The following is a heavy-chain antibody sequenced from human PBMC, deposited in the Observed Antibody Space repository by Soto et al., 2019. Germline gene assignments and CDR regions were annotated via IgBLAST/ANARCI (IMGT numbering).Heavy chain of an antibody. Sequence: EVQLVESGGGLVQPGGSLRLSCAASGFTFSSYWMHWVRQAPGKGLLWVSRINSDGRSTSYADSVKGRITIARDNTKNTLYLQMNSLRTEYTAVYYCARGEDAGYCSGGSCSGDWFDPWGQGTLVTVSS. CDR1: GFTFSSYW. CDR3: ARGEDAGYCSGGSCSGDWFDP. V-gene: IGHV3-74*01. J-gene: IGHJ5*02. D-gene: IGHD2-15*01. CDR2: INSDGRST.